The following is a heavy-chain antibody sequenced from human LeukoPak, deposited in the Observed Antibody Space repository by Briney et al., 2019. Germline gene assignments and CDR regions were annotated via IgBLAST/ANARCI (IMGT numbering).Heavy chain of an antibody. V-gene: IGHV3-7*05. D-gene: IGHD6-13*01. CDR3: ARKWSSSWASFYS. CDR2: ITQDGSDK. CDR1: GFTLSSYW. Sequence: PGGSLRLFCAASGFTLSSYWVSWVRQAPGKGLEWVAKITQDGSDKYYVGSVKGRFTVSRDNAQNSLYLQMNSLRAEDTAIYYCARKWSSSWASFYSSGQGTLVTVSS. J-gene: IGHJ4*02.